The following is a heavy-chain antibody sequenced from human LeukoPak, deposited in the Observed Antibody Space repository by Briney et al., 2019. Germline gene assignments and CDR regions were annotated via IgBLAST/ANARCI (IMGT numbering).Heavy chain of an antibody. D-gene: IGHD6-19*01. V-gene: IGHV3-21*01. Sequence: PGGSLRLSCAAPGFTFSSYSMNWVRQAPGKGLEWVSSISSSSSYIYYADSVKGRFTISRDNAKNSLYLQMNSLRAEDTAVYYCARGSSSGWLDAFDIWGQGTMVTVSS. CDR1: GFTFSSYS. CDR3: ARGSSSGWLDAFDI. J-gene: IGHJ3*02. CDR2: ISSSSSYI.